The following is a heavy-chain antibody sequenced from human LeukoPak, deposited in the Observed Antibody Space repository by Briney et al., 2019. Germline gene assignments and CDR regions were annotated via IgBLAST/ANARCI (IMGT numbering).Heavy chain of an antibody. CDR3: AKAVVGGTVGDY. CDR2: IGGSGGTT. D-gene: IGHD2-15*01. V-gene: IGHV3-23*01. CDR1: GFTFSSYA. J-gene: IGHJ4*02. Sequence: GGSLRLSCAASGFTFSSYAMSWVRQAPGKGLEWVSAIGGSGGTTYYADSVKGRFTISRENPKNTLHLQMNSLRPDDTAVYYCAKAVVGGTVGDYWGQGTLVTVSS.